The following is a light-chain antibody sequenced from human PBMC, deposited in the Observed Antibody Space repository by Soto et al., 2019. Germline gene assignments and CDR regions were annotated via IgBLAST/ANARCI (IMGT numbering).Light chain of an antibody. CDR3: QQYGSSPFT. Sequence: EIVLTQSPGTLSLSPGETASLSCRASQSVSRSYLAWYQQKPGQAPRLLISGASSRATGIRDRFSGSGSGTDFSLTISRLEPEDFAVYYCQQYGSSPFTFGPGTKVEIK. J-gene: IGKJ3*01. CDR1: QSVSRSY. V-gene: IGKV3-20*01. CDR2: GAS.